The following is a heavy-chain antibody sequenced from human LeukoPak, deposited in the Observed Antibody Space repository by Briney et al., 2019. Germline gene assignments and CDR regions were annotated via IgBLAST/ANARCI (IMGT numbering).Heavy chain of an antibody. CDR1: GFTFSNAW. V-gene: IGHV3-15*01. CDR3: TTGGVVVVVAATLADY. J-gene: IGHJ4*02. CDR2: IKNKTDGGTT. Sequence: GGSLRLSCAASGFTFSNAWMSWVRQAPGKGLEWVGRIKNKTDGGTTDYAAPVKGRFTISRDDSKNTLYLQMNSLKTEDTAVYYCTTGGVVVVVAATLADYWGQGTLVTVSS. D-gene: IGHD2-15*01.